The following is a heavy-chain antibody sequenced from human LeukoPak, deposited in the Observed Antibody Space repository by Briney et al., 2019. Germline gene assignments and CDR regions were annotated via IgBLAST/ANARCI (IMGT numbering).Heavy chain of an antibody. CDR2: IKQDGSEK. Sequence: GGSLRLSCAASGFTFSSYWMSWVRQAPGKGLEWVANIKQDGSEKYYVDSVKGRFTISRDNAKNSLYLQMNSLRSEDTAVYYCAREGLILSSRRGKNWFDPWGQGTLVTVSS. V-gene: IGHV3-7*03. CDR1: GFTFSSYW. J-gene: IGHJ5*02. D-gene: IGHD2/OR15-2a*01. CDR3: AREGLILSSRRGKNWFDP.